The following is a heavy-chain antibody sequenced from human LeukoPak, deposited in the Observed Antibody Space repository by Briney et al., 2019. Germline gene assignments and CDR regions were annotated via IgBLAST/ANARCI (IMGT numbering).Heavy chain of an antibody. J-gene: IGHJ4*02. D-gene: IGHD6-13*01. CDR3: ARGPGIAAAGRGKFYYFDY. V-gene: IGHV4-34*01. CDR1: GFTFSNAW. Sequence: GSLRLSCAASGFTFSNAWMSWIRQPPGKGLEWIGEINHSGSTNYNPSLKSRVTISVDTSKNQFSLKLSSVTAADTAVYYCARGPGIAAAGRGKFYYFDYWGQGTLVTVSS. CDR2: INHSGST.